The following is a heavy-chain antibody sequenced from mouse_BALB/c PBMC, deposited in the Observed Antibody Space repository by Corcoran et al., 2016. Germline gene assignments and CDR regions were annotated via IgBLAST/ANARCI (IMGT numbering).Heavy chain of an antibody. CDR1: GYTFTTAG. CDR2: INTHSGVP. Sequence: QIQLVQSGPELKKPGETVRISCKASGYTFTTAGMQWVQKMPGKGLKWIGWINTHSGVPKYAEDFKGRFAFSLETSANTAYLQISNLKNEDTATYFCARDGNPYYFDYWGQGTTLTVSS. V-gene: IGHV9-4*02. CDR3: ARDGNPYYFDY. J-gene: IGHJ2*01. D-gene: IGHD2-1*01.